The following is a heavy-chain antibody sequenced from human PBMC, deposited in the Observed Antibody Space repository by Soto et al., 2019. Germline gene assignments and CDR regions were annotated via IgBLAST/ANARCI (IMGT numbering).Heavy chain of an antibody. Sequence: PGGSLRLSCAASGFTFSSYSMNWVRQAPGKGLEWVSYISSSSSSIYYADSVKGRFTISRDNAKNTLYLQMNSLRAEDTAVYYCAKDSPIVGATIYYYYGMDVWGQGTTVTVSS. CDR3: AKDSPIVGATIYYYYGMDV. CDR1: GFTFSSYS. J-gene: IGHJ6*02. D-gene: IGHD1-26*01. CDR2: ISSSSSSI. V-gene: IGHV3-48*01.